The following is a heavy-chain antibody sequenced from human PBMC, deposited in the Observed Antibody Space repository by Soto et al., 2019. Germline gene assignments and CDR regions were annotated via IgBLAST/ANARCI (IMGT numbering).Heavy chain of an antibody. Sequence: GGSLRLSCAASGFTFSDYYMSWIRQAPGKGLEWVSYISSSGSTIYYADSVKGRFTISRDNSKNTLYLQMNSLRAGDTAVYYCAKDPEGIPLYYFDYWGQGTLVTVSS. V-gene: IGHV3-11*04. CDR2: ISSSGSTI. CDR1: GFTFSDYY. CDR3: AKDPEGIPLYYFDY. D-gene: IGHD2-21*01. J-gene: IGHJ4*02.